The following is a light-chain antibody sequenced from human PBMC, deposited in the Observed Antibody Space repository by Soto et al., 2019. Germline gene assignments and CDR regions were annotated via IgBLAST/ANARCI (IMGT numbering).Light chain of an antibody. V-gene: IGKV3-15*01. CDR2: GAS. CDR3: QQYNNWPPLT. J-gene: IGKJ4*01. Sequence: EIVMTQSPATLSVSPGERATLSCRASQSVSSNLAWYQQKPSQAPRLLIYGASTRATGIPARFSGSGSGTEFTLTISSLQSEDFAVYYCQQYNNWPPLTFGGGTKVEIQ. CDR1: QSVSSN.